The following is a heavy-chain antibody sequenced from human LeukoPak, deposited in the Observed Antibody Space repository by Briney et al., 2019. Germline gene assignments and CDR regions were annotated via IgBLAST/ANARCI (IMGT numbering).Heavy chain of an antibody. V-gene: IGHV4-34*01. Sequence: PSETLSLTRAVYGGSFSGYYWSWIRQPPGKGLEWIGEINHSGSTNYNPSLKSRVTISVDTSKNQFSLKLSSVTAADTAVYYCAREGWFDPWGQGTLVTVSS. CDR2: INHSGST. CDR1: GGSFSGYY. CDR3: AREGWFDP. J-gene: IGHJ5*02.